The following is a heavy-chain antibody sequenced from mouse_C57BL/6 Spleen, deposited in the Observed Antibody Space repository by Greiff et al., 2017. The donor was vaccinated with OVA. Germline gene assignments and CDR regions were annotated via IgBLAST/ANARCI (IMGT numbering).Heavy chain of an antibody. J-gene: IGHJ2*01. CDR3: ARRGDGYFYYFDY. CDR1: GFTFSSYT. CDR2: ISGGGGNT. D-gene: IGHD2-3*01. Sequence: EVKLVESGGGLVKPGGSLKLSCAASGFTFSSYTMSWVRQTPEKRLEWVATISGGGGNTYYPDSVKGRFTISSDNAKNTLYLQMSRLRSEDTALYYCARRGDGYFYYFDYWGQGTTLTVSS. V-gene: IGHV5-9*01.